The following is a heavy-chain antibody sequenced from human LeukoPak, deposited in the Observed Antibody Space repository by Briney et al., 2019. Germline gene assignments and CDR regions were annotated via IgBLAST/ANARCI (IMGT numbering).Heavy chain of an antibody. CDR3: AKRGVVIRVILVGFHKEAYYFDS. V-gene: IGHV3-23*01. D-gene: IGHD3-22*01. CDR1: GITLSNYG. CDR2: ISDTGGRT. Sequence: GGTLRLSCAVSGITLSNYGMTWGRQAPGKGLEWVAGISDTGGRTNYADSVKGRFTISRDNPKHTLYLQMNSLRAEDTAVYFCAKRGVVIRVILVGFHKEAYYFDSWGQGALVTVSS. J-gene: IGHJ4*02.